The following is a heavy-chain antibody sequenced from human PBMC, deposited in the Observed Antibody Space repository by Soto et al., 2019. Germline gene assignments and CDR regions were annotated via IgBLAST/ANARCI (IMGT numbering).Heavy chain of an antibody. V-gene: IGHV4-34*01. D-gene: IGHD2-2*01. J-gene: IGHJ6*03. CDR2: INHSGST. Sequence: WTWIRQAPGTGLEWIGEINHSGSTNYNPSLKSRVTISVDMSKNQFSLKLTSVTAADTAVFYCARGRIVPAAMGGYYMDVWGIGTTVTVSS. CDR3: ARGRIVPAAMGGYYMDV.